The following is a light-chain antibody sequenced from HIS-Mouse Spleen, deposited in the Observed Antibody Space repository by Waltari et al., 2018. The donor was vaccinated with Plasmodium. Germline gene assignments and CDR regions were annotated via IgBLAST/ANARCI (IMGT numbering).Light chain of an antibody. Sequence: EIVLTQSPGTLSLSPGERATLSCRASQIVSRSYLAGYQQKPGQAPRLLIYGASSRATGIPDRFSGSGSGTDFTLTISRLEPEDFAVYYCQQYGSSPYTFGQGTKLEIK. V-gene: IGKV3-20*01. CDR3: QQYGSSPYT. J-gene: IGKJ2*01. CDR1: QIVSRSY. CDR2: GAS.